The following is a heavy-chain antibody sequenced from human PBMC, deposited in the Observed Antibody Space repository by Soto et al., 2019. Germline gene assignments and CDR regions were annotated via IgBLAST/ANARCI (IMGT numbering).Heavy chain of an antibody. V-gene: IGHV4-34*01. CDR3: ASYHFLDLWTGSRHYMDV. D-gene: IGHD3-9*01. Sequence: SETLSLTCAVYGGSLSGYYWSWVRQSPGKGPEWIGEINHSGTANYNPSLKTRVTISADASKHQFSLRLTSVTAADSATYYFASYHFLDLWTGSRHYMDVWSRGTPVTVSS. J-gene: IGHJ6*03. CDR1: GGSLSGYY. CDR2: INHSGTA.